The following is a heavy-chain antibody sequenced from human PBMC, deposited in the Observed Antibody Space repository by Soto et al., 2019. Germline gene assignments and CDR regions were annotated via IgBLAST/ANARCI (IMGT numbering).Heavy chain of an antibody. V-gene: IGHV4-59*01. Sequence: SETLSLTCTVSGGSISSYYWSWIRQPPGKGLEWIGYIYYRGSADPNPSLKRRVTISVDTSKNQFSLKLISVTAADTDVYYCARWRGQWLEYDYYSGMDVWGQGTTVTVSS. D-gene: IGHD6-19*01. CDR3: ARWRGQWLEYDYYSGMDV. CDR2: IYYRGSA. J-gene: IGHJ6*02. CDR1: GGSISSYY.